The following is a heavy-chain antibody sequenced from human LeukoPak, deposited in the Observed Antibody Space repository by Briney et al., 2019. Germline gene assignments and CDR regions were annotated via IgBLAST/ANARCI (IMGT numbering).Heavy chain of an antibody. J-gene: IGHJ4*02. CDR3: ARRYYYDSSGYGDY. V-gene: IGHV3-9*01. CDR2: ISWNSGSI. Sequence: PGGSLRLSCAASGFTFDDYAMHWVRQAPGKGLEWVSGISWNSGSIGYADSVKGRFTISRDNAKNSLYLQMNSLRAEDTAVYYCARRYYYDSSGYGDYWGQGTLVTVSS. D-gene: IGHD3-22*01. CDR1: GFTFDDYA.